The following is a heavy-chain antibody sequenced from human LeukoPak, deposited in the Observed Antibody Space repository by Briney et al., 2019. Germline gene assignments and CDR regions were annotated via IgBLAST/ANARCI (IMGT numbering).Heavy chain of an antibody. J-gene: IGHJ4*02. CDR2: NYDSGST. CDR1: GGSISVYY. Sequence: SETLSLTCTVSGGSISVYYWRWVRQPPAKRLDCIGYNYDSGSTNYNPSLKGRATISLHTSKNQFSLQLSSVTAADAAVYYCARHPSNEYGALNLDYWGQGTLVTVSS. D-gene: IGHD4/OR15-4a*01. CDR3: ARHPSNEYGALNLDY. V-gene: IGHV4-59*08.